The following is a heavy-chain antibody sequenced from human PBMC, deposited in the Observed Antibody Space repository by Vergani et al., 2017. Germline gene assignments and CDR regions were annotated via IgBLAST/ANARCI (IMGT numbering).Heavy chain of an antibody. Sequence: QVQLVQSGAEVKKPGASVKVSCKASGYTFTSYYMHWVRQAPGQGLEWMGIINPSGGSTSYAQKFQGRVTMTRDTSTSTVYMELSSLRSEDTAMYYCARLRTYYYDSSGPGNWYFDLWGRGTLVTVSS. D-gene: IGHD3-22*01. CDR3: ARLRTYYYDSSGPGNWYFDL. V-gene: IGHV1-46*01. CDR1: GYTFTSYY. CDR2: INPSGGST. J-gene: IGHJ2*01.